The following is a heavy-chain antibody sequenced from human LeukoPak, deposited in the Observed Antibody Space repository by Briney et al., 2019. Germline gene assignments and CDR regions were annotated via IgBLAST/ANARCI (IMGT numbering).Heavy chain of an antibody. CDR3: ARAGTMTASLYYYYMDV. V-gene: IGHV4-61*08. Sequence: PSETLSLTCTVSGGSISSGDYYWSWIRQPPGKGLEWIGYIYYSGSTNYNPSLKSRVTMSVDTSKNQFSLKLSSVTAADTAVYYCARAGTMTASLYYYYMDVWGKGTTVTVSS. J-gene: IGHJ6*03. CDR2: IYYSGST. CDR1: GGSISSGDYY. D-gene: IGHD4-17*01.